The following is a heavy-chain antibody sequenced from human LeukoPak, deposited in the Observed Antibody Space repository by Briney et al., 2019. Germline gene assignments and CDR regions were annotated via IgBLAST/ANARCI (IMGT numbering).Heavy chain of an antibody. CDR3: ARDRWGSSWFFDY. J-gene: IGHJ4*02. CDR1: GYTFTGYY. Sequence: GASVKVSCKASGYTFTGYYMHWVRQAPGQGLEWMGWINPNSGGTNYAQKFQGRVTTTRDTSISTAYMELSRLRSDDTAVYYCARDRWGSSWFFDYWGQGTLVTVSS. V-gene: IGHV1-2*02. CDR2: INPNSGGT. D-gene: IGHD6-13*01.